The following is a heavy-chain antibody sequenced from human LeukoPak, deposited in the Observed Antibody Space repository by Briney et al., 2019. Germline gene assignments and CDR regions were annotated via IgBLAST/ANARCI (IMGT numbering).Heavy chain of an antibody. D-gene: IGHD5-24*01. V-gene: IGHV3-21*04. J-gene: IGHJ4*02. Sequence: GGSPRLSCAASGFTFSSYSMNWVRQAPGKGLEWVSSISSSSSYIYYADSVKGRFTISRDNAKNSLYLQMNSLRAEDTAVYYCAKKVEMATIEYWGQGTLVTVSS. CDR2: ISSSSSYI. CDR1: GFTFSSYS. CDR3: AKKVEMATIEY.